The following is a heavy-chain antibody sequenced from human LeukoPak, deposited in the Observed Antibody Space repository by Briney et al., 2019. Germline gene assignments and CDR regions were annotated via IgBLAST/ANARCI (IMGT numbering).Heavy chain of an antibody. D-gene: IGHD2-2*01. J-gene: IGHJ4*02. V-gene: IGHV1-18*01. Sequence: ASVKVSCKASGYTFTSYSISWVLQAPGQGLEWMGWISAYNGNTNYAQKLQGRVTMTTDTSTSTAYMELRSLRSDDTAVYYCAAHIVVVPAAMPLPPTSLNYWGQGTLVTVSS. CDR1: GYTFTSYS. CDR3: AAHIVVVPAAMPLPPTSLNY. CDR2: ISAYNGNT.